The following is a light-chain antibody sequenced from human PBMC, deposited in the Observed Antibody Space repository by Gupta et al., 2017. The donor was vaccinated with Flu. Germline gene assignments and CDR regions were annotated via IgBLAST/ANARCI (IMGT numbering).Light chain of an antibody. CDR1: QSISSY. Sequence: DIQMTQSPSSLSASVGDRVTITCRASQSISSYLNWYQQKPGKAPKLLIYAASSVQSGVPSRFSGSGSGTDFTLTISRLQPEDFATYYCQHRDSTPLTFGQGTQMDIK. CDR2: AAS. J-gene: IGKJ5*01. V-gene: IGKV1-39*01. CDR3: QHRDSTPLT.